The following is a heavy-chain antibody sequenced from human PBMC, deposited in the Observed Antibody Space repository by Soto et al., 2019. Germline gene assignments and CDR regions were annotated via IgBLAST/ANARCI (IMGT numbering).Heavy chain of an antibody. CDR3: ARDCSGGSCYDNYYYGMDV. Sequence: GGSLRLSCAASGFTFSTYAMAWVRQAPGKGLEWVAVIWYDGSNKYYADSVKGRFTISRDNSKNTLYLQMNSLRAEDTAVYYCARDCSGGSCYDNYYYGMDVWGQGTTVTVSS. J-gene: IGHJ6*02. D-gene: IGHD2-15*01. CDR2: IWYDGSNK. CDR1: GFTFSTYA. V-gene: IGHV3-33*08.